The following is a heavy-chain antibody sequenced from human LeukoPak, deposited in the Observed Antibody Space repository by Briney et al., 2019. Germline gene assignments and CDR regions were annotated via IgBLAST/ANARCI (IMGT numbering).Heavy chain of an antibody. Sequence: ASVKVSCKASGYSLSDYYMHWVRQAPGQGLEWMGRIHPNSGSTNYAQNFQGRVTMTRDTSISTAYMELTRLRYDDTAVYYCARPHSSSFYVVDYWGQGTLVTVSS. CDR2: IHPNSGST. CDR3: ARPHSSSFYVVDY. D-gene: IGHD6-13*01. V-gene: IGHV1-2*06. J-gene: IGHJ4*02. CDR1: GYSLSDYY.